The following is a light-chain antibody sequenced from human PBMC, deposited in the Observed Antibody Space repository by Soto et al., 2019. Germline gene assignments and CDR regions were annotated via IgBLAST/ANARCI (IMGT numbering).Light chain of an antibody. Sequence: QPVLTQSPSASASLGASVKLTFTLSSGHNSYAIAWHQQQPEKGPRYLMKLNSDGSHTKGDGIPDRFSGSSSGAERYLTISSLQSEDEADYYCQTWGTGIQVFGGGTKLTVL. CDR2: LNSDGSH. V-gene: IGLV4-69*01. J-gene: IGLJ3*02. CDR3: QTWGTGIQV. CDR1: SGHNSYA.